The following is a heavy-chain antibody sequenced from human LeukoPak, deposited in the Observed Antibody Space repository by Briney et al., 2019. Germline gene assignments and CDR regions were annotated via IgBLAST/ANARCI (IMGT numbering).Heavy chain of an antibody. V-gene: IGHV3-74*01. Sequence: GGSLRLSCAASGNYWMHWVRQAPGKGLVWVSHINSDGSWTSYADSVKGRFTISKDNAKNTVYLRMNSLRAEDTALYYCAKGTGYSSGWTAYWGQGTLVTVSS. CDR3: AKGTGYSSGWTAY. J-gene: IGHJ4*02. CDR2: INSDGSWT. CDR1: GNYW. D-gene: IGHD6-19*01.